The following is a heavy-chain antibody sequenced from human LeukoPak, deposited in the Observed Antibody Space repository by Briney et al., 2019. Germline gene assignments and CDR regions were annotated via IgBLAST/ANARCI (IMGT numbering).Heavy chain of an antibody. V-gene: IGHV1-69*01. CDR2: IIPIFGTA. Sequence: ASVKVSCKASGGTFSSYAISWVRQAPGQGLDWMGGIIPIFGTANYAQKFQGRVTITANESTGTAYMELSSLRSEDTAVYYCAWYQIDDAFDIWGQGTMVTVSS. J-gene: IGHJ3*02. CDR3: AWYQIDDAFDI. CDR1: GGTFSSYA. D-gene: IGHD1-14*01.